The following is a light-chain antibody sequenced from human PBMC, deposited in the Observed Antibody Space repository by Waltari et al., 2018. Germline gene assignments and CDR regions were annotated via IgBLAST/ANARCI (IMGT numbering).Light chain of an antibody. CDR2: QDT. CDR1: LLADRY. V-gene: IGLV3-27*01. J-gene: IGLJ2*01. CDR3: YSAPANNQGI. Sequence: GDLLADRYVRWFQQKPGQAPRLLIYQDTERPSGIPERFSGSRSGTTVTLTISGAQADDEADFYCYSAPANNQGIFGGGTKLTVL.